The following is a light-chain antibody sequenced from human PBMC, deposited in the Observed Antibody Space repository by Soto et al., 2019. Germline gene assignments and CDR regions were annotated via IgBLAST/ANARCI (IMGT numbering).Light chain of an antibody. CDR1: SSDVGGYNY. CDR2: EIY. V-gene: IGLV2-8*01. J-gene: IGLJ1*01. Sequence: QAVVTQPPSASGSPGQSVTISCTGTSSDVGGYNYVSWYQQYPGKAPKLILYEIYKRPSGVPGRFSGSKSGNTASLTVSGLQAEDEADYYCSSYTSSSTKVFGTGTKLTVL. CDR3: SSYTSSSTKV.